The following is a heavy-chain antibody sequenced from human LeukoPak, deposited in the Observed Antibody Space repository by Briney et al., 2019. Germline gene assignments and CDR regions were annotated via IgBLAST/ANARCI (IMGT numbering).Heavy chain of an antibody. D-gene: IGHD4-17*01. V-gene: IGHV3-7*03. CDR1: GFTFSSYA. CDR2: IKQDGSEK. Sequence: GGSLRLSCAASGFTFSSYAMSWVRQAPGKGLEWVANIKQDGSEKYYVDSVKGRFTISRDNAKNSLYLQMNSLRAEDTAVYYCARDPVTTDYFDYWGQGTLVTVSS. CDR3: ARDPVTTDYFDY. J-gene: IGHJ4*02.